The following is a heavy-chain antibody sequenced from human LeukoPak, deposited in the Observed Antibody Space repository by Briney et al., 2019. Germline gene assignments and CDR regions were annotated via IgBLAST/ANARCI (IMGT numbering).Heavy chain of an antibody. Sequence: PSETLSLTCTVSGGSISSYYWSWIRQPPGKGLEWIGYIYYSGSTNYNPSLKSRVTISVDTSKNQFSLKLSSVTAADTAVYYCARGHVVVGYWGQGTLVTVSS. CDR1: GGSISSYY. D-gene: IGHD2-15*01. V-gene: IGHV4-59*01. J-gene: IGHJ4*02. CDR2: IYYSGST. CDR3: ARGHVVVGY.